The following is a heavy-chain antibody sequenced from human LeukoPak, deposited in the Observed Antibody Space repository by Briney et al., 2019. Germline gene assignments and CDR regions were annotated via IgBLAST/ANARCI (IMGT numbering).Heavy chain of an antibody. CDR1: GFTFSGYA. CDR2: ISISRTYI. J-gene: IGHJ6*02. D-gene: IGHD3-10*01. V-gene: IGHV3-21*01. CDR3: ARDRYYGSGSWSGMDV. Sequence: GGSLRLSCAASGFTFSGYAMNWVRQVPGKGLEWVSSISISRTYIYYADSVKGRFTISRDNAKNSLYLQMNSLRAEDTAMYYCARDRYYGSGSWSGMDVWGQGTTVTVSS.